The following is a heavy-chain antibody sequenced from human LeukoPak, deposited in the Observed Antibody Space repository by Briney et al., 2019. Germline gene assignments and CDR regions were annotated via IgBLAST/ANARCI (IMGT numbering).Heavy chain of an antibody. CDR1: GDSVSSNSAA. J-gene: IGHJ3*02. CDR2: TYYRSKWYN. D-gene: IGHD5-12*01. CDR3: VRDSGYGLDAFDI. Sequence: SQTLSLTCAISGDSVSSNSAAWNWIRQSPSRGLKWLGRTYYRSKWYNDYPVFMKSRITINPDTSKNQFSLQLKSVTPEDTAVYYCVRDSGYGLDAFDIWGQGTKVTVSS. V-gene: IGHV6-1*01.